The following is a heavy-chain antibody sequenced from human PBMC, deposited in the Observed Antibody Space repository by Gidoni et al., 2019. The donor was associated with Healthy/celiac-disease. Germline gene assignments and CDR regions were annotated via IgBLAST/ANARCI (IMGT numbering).Heavy chain of an antibody. D-gene: IGHD5-12*01. CDR3: ARRGVDIVATTHYYYGMDV. V-gene: IGHV1-2*06. Sequence: QVQLVQSGAEVKKPGASVTVSCKASGYTFTGYYMHWVRQAPGQGLEWMGRINPNSGGTNYAQKFQGRVTMTRDTSISTAYMELSRLRSDDTAVYYCARRGVDIVATTHYYYGMDVWGQGTTVTVSS. J-gene: IGHJ6*02. CDR2: INPNSGGT. CDR1: GYTFTGYY.